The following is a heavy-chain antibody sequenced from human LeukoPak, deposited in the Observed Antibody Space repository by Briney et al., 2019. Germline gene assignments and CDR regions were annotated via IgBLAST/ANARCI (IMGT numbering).Heavy chain of an antibody. J-gene: IGHJ6*02. D-gene: IGHD6-13*01. CDR3: ASAAVYYYYAMDV. CDR2: FDPEDGET. Sequence: ASVKVSCKVSGYTLTELSMHWVRQAPGKGLEWMGGFDPEDGETIYAQKFQGRVTMTRDTSTSTVYMELSSLRSEDTAVYYCASAAVYYYYAMDVWGQGTTVTVSS. V-gene: IGHV1-24*01. CDR1: GYTLTELS.